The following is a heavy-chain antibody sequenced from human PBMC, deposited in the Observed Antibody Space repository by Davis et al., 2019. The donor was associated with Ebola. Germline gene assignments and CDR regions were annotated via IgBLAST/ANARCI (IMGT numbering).Heavy chain of an antibody. V-gene: IGHV3-48*02. CDR2: ISSSSTI. D-gene: IGHD6-13*01. CDR1: GFTYSTYG. Sequence: GESLKISCAASGFTYSTYGMYWVRQAPGKGLEWVSYISSSSTIYYADSVKGRFTISRDNAKNSLYPQMNSLRDEDTAVYYCARGALAAADGSWGQGTLVTVSS. CDR3: ARGALAAADGS. J-gene: IGHJ5*02.